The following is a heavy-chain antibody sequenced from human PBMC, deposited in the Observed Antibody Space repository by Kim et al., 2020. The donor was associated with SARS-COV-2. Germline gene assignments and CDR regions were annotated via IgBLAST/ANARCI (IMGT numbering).Heavy chain of an antibody. CDR1: GGTFSSYA. CDR3: ASESPVRGVPSNWFDP. CDR2: IIPIFGTA. J-gene: IGHJ5*02. D-gene: IGHD3-10*01. Sequence: SVKVSCKASGGTFSSYAISWVRQAPGQGLEWMGGIIPIFGTANYAQKFQGRVTITADESTSTAYMELSSLRSEDTAVYYCASESPVRGVPSNWFDPWGQGTLVTVSS. V-gene: IGHV1-69*13.